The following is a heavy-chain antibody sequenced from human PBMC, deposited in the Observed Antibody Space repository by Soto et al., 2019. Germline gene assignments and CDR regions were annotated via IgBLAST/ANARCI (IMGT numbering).Heavy chain of an antibody. D-gene: IGHD3-9*01. CDR1: GGTFSSYT. J-gene: IGHJ6*02. V-gene: IGHV1-69*02. CDR3: ARARYDILTGYYPYYGMDV. Sequence: QVQLVQSGAEVKKPGSSVKVSCKASGGTFSSYTISWVRQAPGQGLEWMGRIIPILGIANYAQKFQGRVTITADKSTRTADMGLSSLRSEDTAVYCCARARYDILTGYYPYYGMDVWGQGTTGTVSS. CDR2: IIPILGIA.